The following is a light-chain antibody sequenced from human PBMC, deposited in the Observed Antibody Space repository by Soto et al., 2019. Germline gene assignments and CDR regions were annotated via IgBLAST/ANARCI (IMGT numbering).Light chain of an antibody. J-gene: IGKJ5*01. CDR1: QSVRSN. CDR3: QQYHSDPIT. CDR2: GAS. V-gene: IGKV3-15*01. Sequence: EIVLTQSPATLSVSPGERATLSCRASQSVRSNLAWYQQKPGQAPRLLIYGASTRATGIPARFSGSGSGTEFTLTISSLQAEDVAIYYCQQYHSDPITFGQGTRLEI.